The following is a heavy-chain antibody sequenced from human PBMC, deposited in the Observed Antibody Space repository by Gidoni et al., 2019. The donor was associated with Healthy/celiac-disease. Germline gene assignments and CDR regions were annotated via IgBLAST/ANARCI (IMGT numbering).Heavy chain of an antibody. Sequence: QVQLQQWAAGLLKPSETLSLTCAVYGGSFSGYYWSWIRQPPGKGLEWIGEFTHSGSTNYNPSLKSRVTISVDTSKNQFSLKLSSVTAADTAVYYCARGGSQAAAGTDRYFDYWGQGTLVTVSS. J-gene: IGHJ4*02. CDR1: GGSFSGYY. CDR3: ARGGSQAAAGTDRYFDY. V-gene: IGHV4-34*01. CDR2: FTHSGST. D-gene: IGHD6-13*01.